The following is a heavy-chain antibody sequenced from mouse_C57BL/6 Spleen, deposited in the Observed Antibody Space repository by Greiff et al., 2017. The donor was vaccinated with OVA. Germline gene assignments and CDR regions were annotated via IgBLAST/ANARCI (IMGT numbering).Heavy chain of an antibody. V-gene: IGHV3-6*01. J-gene: IGHJ3*01. Sequence: EVQLQESGPGLVKPSQSLSLTCSVTGYSITSGYYWNWIRQFPGNKLEWMGYISYDGSNNYNPSLKNRISITRDTSKNQFFLKLNSVTTEDTATYYCARSNWEFAYWGQGTLVTVSA. CDR2: ISYDGSN. D-gene: IGHD4-1*01. CDR1: GYSITSGYY. CDR3: ARSNWEFAY.